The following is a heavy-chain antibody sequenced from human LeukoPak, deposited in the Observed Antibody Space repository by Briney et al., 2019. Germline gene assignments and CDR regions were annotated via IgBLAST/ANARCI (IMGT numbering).Heavy chain of an antibody. Sequence: PGGSLRLSCAASGSTFGNHWMTWVRQAPGKGLEWVATIKEDGSEKYYVDSVKGRFTISRDNAKSSLYLQMNSLRAEDMALYYCARGSGWFLYWGQGTLVTVSS. CDR3: ARGSGWFLY. V-gene: IGHV3-7*04. CDR1: GSTFGNHW. J-gene: IGHJ4*02. CDR2: IKEDGSEK. D-gene: IGHD6-19*01.